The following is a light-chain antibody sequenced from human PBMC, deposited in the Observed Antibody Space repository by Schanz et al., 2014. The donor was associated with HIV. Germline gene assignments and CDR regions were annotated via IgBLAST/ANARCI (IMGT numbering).Light chain of an antibody. CDR3: SSYAATRNVL. Sequence: QSVLTQPASVSGTPGQSITISCTGSSSDVGGYNYVSWYQQHPGKAPKLVIYDVNKRPSGVPDRFSGSKSGNTASLTVSGLQADDEADYYCSSYAATRNVLFGGGTKLTVL. CDR1: SSDVGGYNY. V-gene: IGLV2-8*01. J-gene: IGLJ3*02. CDR2: DVN.